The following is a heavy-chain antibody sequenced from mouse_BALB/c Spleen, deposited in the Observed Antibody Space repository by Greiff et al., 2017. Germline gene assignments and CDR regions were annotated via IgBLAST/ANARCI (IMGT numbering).Heavy chain of an antibody. CDR1: GFTFSSFG. J-gene: IGHJ4*01. D-gene: IGHD1-1*01. CDR2: ISSGSSTI. Sequence: EVQLQQSGGGLVQPGGSRKLSCAASGFTFSSFGMHWVRQAPEKGLEWVAYISSGSSTIYYADTVKGRFTISRDNPKNTLFLQMTSLRSEDTAMYYCASAVIFTTVVAMDYWGQGTSVTVSS. CDR3: ASAVIFTTVVAMDY. V-gene: IGHV5-17*02.